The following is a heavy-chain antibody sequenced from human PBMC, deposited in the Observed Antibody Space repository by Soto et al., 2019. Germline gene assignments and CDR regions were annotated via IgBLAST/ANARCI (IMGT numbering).Heavy chain of an antibody. CDR2: IYYSGST. CDR1: HGSVSSASYY. D-gene: IGHD5-18*01. Sequence: SKTLSLTCTVSHGSVSSASYYWTCIRQPPGKGLEWIGYIYYSGSTNYNPSLKSRVTISVDTSKNQFSLKLSSVTAADTAVYYCASEFGLDRAMASFDLWGQGTL. J-gene: IGHJ4*02. V-gene: IGHV4-61*01. CDR3: ASEFGLDRAMASFDL.